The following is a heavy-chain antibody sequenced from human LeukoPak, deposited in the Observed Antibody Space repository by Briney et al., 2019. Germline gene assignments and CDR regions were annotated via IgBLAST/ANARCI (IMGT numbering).Heavy chain of an antibody. D-gene: IGHD3-22*01. CDR2: ISSSGNTI. CDR3: ARDAYYYDSSGYYVY. Sequence: GGSLRLSCAASGLTFSDYYMSWIRQAPGKGLEWVSYISSSGNTIYYADSVKGRFTISRDNAKNSLYLQMNSLKAEDTAVYYCARDAYYYDSSGYYVYWGQGTLVTVSS. J-gene: IGHJ4*02. V-gene: IGHV3-11*04. CDR1: GLTFSDYY.